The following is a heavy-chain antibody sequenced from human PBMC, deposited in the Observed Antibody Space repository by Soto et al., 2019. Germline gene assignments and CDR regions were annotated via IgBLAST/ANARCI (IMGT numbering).Heavy chain of an antibody. CDR3: ARAGDYDSWSGYTSQYYYYGMDV. CDR2: TYYRSKWYI. J-gene: IGHJ6*02. Sequence: SQTLSLTCAISGDRVSTNSAAWNWIRQSPSRGLEWLGRTYYRSKWYIDYALSVKSRITINPDTSKNQFSLQLDSVTPEDTAVYYCARAGDYDSWSGYTSQYYYYGMDVWGQGTTVTVS. D-gene: IGHD3-3*01. V-gene: IGHV6-1*01. CDR1: GDRVSTNSAA.